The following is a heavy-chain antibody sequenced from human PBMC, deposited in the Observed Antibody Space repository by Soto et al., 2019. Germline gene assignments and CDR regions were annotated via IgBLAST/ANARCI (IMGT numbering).Heavy chain of an antibody. J-gene: IGHJ5*02. V-gene: IGHV4-61*01. D-gene: IGHD6-13*01. CDR3: ARMGRSSSSPYWFDP. CDR1: GGSVSSRSYY. Sequence: SETLSLTCTVSGGSVSSRSYYLSWIRQPPGKGLEWIGYIYYSGSTNYNPSLKSRVTISVDTSKNQFSLKLSSVTAADTAVYYCARMGRSSSSPYWFDPWGQGTLVTVSS. CDR2: IYYSGST.